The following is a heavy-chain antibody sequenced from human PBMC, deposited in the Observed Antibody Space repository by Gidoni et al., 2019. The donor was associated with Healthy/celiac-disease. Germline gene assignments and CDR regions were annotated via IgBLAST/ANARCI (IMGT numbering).Heavy chain of an antibody. V-gene: IGHV3-48*02. J-gene: IGHJ4*02. CDR1: VFTFSSYS. D-gene: IGHD2-2*02. CDR2: ISSSSSTI. Sequence: EVQLVESGGGLVRPGVSLSLPCAPSVFTFSSYSMNWVRQAPGKGLEWVSYISSSSSTIYYADSVKGRFTISRDNAKNSLYLQMNSLRDEDTAVYYCARTHPPAAIYDYWGQGTLVTVSS. CDR3: ARTHPPAAIYDY.